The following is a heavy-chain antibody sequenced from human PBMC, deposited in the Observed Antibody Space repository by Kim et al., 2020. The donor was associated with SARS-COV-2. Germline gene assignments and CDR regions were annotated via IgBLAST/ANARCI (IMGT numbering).Heavy chain of an antibody. CDR3: ARGSEMVRGVIIN. J-gene: IGHJ1*01. D-gene: IGHD3-10*01. Sequence: YAASGRGHFTISRDNAKKSLFLQMNSLRDEETAVYYCARGSEMVRGVIINWGQGTLVTVSS. V-gene: IGHV3-48*02.